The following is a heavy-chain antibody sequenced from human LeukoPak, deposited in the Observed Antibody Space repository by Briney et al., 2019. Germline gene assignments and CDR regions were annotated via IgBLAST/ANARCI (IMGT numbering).Heavy chain of an antibody. J-gene: IGHJ4*02. CDR1: GFPFRSYA. V-gene: IGHV3-30*04. CDR2: IAADGKDK. CDR3: ARDRGRIAVYYFDY. D-gene: IGHD6-19*01. Sequence: PGGSLRLSCAASGFPFRSYAMHWVRQAPGKGLEWVAVIAADGKDKHHADSVRGRFTISRDNSKNTLYLQMNSLRTEDTAVYYCARDRGRIAVYYFDYWGQGTLVTVSS.